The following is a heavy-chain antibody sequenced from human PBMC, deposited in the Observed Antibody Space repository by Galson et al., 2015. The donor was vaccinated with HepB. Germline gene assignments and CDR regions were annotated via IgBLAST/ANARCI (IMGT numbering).Heavy chain of an antibody. CDR2: IRYDGNYK. CDR1: GFPFSNYG. CDR3: AKGVPYGRSWYGSMDV. V-gene: IGHV3-30*02. Sequence: SLRLSCATSGFPFSNYGVHWVRQAPGKGLEWVAFIRYDGNYKYCADSVKGRFTISRDNSKDTLDLQMSSLRVEDTAEYYCAKGVPYGRSWYGSMDVWGQGTTVTVSS. D-gene: IGHD6-13*01. J-gene: IGHJ6*02.